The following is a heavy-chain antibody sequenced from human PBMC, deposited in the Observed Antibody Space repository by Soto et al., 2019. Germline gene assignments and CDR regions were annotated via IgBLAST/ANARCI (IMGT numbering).Heavy chain of an antibody. V-gene: IGHV4-59*01. CDR3: ARTLYYFDY. CDR1: GCSLRSYY. Sequence: TSETLSLTCTVSGCSLRSYYWSWIRQPPGKGLEWIGYIYYSGSTNYNPSLKSRVTISVDTSKNQFSLKLSSVTAADTAVYYCARTLYYFDYWGQGTLVTVSS. J-gene: IGHJ4*02. CDR2: IYYSGST.